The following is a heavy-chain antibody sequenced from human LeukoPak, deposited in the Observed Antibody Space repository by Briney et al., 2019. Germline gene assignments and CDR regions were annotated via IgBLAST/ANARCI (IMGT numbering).Heavy chain of an antibody. V-gene: IGHV3-30*02. CDR2: IWYGGSNK. CDR1: GFTFSSYG. J-gene: IGHJ4*02. D-gene: IGHD6-13*01. CDR3: AKDLDGIAAAGKRGIFDY. Sequence: GGSLRLSCAASGFTFSSYGMHWVRQAPGKGLEWVAVIWYGGSNKYYADSVKGRFTISRDNSKNTLYLQMNSLRAEDTAVYYCAKDLDGIAAAGKRGIFDYWGQGTLVTVSS.